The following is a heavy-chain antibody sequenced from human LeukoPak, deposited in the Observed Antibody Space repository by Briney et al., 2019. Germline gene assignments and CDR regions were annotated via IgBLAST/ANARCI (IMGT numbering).Heavy chain of an antibody. D-gene: IGHD4-17*01. V-gene: IGHV3-30*18. CDR1: GFTFSSYA. CDR3: AKDLSLGYGDYGDYHKVNSYGMDV. CDR2: ISYDGSNK. Sequence: GGSLRLSCAASGFTFSSYAMHWVRQAPGKGLEWVAVISYDGSNKYYADSVKGRFTISRDNSKNTLYLQMNSLRAEDTAVYYCAKDLSLGYGDYGDYHKVNSYGMDVWGQGTTVTVSS. J-gene: IGHJ6*02.